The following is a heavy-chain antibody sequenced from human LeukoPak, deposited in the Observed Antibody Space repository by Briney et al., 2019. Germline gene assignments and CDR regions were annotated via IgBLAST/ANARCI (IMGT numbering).Heavy chain of an antibody. V-gene: IGHV3-30-3*01. J-gene: IGHJ4*02. CDR1: GFTFSSYA. CDR3: ARDRSSMATTPDY. D-gene: IGHD5-24*01. CDR2: ISYDGSNK. Sequence: HPGGSLRLSCAASGFTFSSYAMHWVRQAPGKGLEWVAVISYDGSNKYYADSMKGRFTISRDNSKNTLYLQMNSLRAGDTAVYYCARDRSSMATTPDYWGQGTLVTVSS.